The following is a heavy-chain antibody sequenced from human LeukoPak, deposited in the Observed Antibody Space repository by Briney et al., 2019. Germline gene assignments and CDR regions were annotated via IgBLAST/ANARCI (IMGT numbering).Heavy chain of an antibody. V-gene: IGHV3-21*01. CDR1: GFTFSCYS. CDR2: ISSSSSYI. D-gene: IGHD2-15*01. J-gene: IGHJ4*02. Sequence: GGSLRLSCAASGFTFSCYSMNWVRQAPGKGLEWVSSISSSSSYIYYADSVKGRFTISRDNAKNSLYLQMNSLRAEDTAVYYCARGPRVVVVAATPLFDYWGQGTLVTVSS. CDR3: ARGPRVVVVAATPLFDY.